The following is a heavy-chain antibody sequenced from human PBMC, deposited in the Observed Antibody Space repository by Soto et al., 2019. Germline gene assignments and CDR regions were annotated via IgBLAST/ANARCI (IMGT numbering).Heavy chain of an antibody. Sequence: SVKVSCKASGGTFSSYAISWVRQAPGQGLEWMGGIIPIFGTANYAQKFQGRVTITADESTSTAYMELSSLRSEDTAVYYCGRDTAMDTYYYYGMDVWGQATKLTVS. CDR3: GRDTAMDTYYYYGMDV. J-gene: IGHJ6*02. CDR1: GGTFSSYA. CDR2: IIPIFGTA. D-gene: IGHD5-18*01. V-gene: IGHV1-69*13.